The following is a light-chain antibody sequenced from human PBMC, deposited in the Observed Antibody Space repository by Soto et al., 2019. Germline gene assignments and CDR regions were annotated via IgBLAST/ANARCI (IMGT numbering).Light chain of an antibody. CDR1: QSLFSSSNNKNF. J-gene: IGKJ4*01. V-gene: IGKV4-1*01. CDR3: QQYYSSPLT. CDR2: WAS. Sequence: DIVMTQSPDSLAVSLGERATINCRSSQSLFSSSNNKNFLGWFQQKAGQPPKRLIYWASTRESGVPDRFSGSGSGTDFTLTISSLQAEDVAVYYCQQYYSSPLTFGGGTKVEIK.